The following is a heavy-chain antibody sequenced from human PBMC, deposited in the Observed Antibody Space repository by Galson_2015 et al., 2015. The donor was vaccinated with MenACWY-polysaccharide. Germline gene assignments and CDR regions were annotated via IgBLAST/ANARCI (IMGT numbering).Heavy chain of an antibody. D-gene: IGHD6-13*01. CDR2: IYWDDDK. CDR3: AHRRGDSSTWYITSFDY. V-gene: IGHV2-5*02. Sequence: PALVKPTQPLMLTCTFSGFSLSTSGVGVGWMRQPPGKALEWLALIYWDDDKRYSPSLKSRLTITKDTSKNQVVLTMTSMDPVDTATYYCAHRRGDSSTWYITSFDYWGQGTLVTVSS. CDR1: GFSLSTSGVG. J-gene: IGHJ4*02.